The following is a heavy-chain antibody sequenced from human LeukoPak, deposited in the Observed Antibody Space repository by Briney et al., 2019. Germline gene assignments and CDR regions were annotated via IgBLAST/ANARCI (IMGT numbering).Heavy chain of an antibody. V-gene: IGHV4-39*01. Sequence: SETLSLTCSVSGGSITSSSYYWAWIRQPPEKGLEWIGSIYYTGGTNYSPSLKSRVTMSVDTSKNQFSLELSSVTAADTAVYYCARLSVIVGAALEYYYYYMDVWGQGTTVTVSS. J-gene: IGHJ6*03. CDR3: ARLSVIVGAALEYYYYYMDV. CDR1: GGSITSSSYY. CDR2: IYYTGGT. D-gene: IGHD1-26*01.